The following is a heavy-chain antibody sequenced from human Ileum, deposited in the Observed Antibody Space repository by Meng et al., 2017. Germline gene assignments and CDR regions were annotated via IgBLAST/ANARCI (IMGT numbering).Heavy chain of an antibody. CDR2: ISAIGNT. CDR1: GFNFRDFY. D-gene: IGHD3-10*01. CDR3: AKSPRGIDFDD. Sequence: QVQLVESGGALVKPGRSLRLSCAASGFNFRDFYTGWVRQAPGKGLEFIAYISAIGNTYFADSFLGRVTVSRDSAQKVLYLQMTRMRAEDTAVYYCAKSPRGIDFDDWGQGSLVTVSS. V-gene: IGHV3-11*01. J-gene: IGHJ4*02.